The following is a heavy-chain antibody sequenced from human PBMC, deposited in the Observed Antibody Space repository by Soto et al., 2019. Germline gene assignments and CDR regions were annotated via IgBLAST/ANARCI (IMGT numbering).Heavy chain of an antibody. J-gene: IGHJ5*02. Sequence: QVQLQESGPGVVKPSQTLSLTCTISLVSSSSGGYYWSWYRQHPGKGLEWIGYIYYSGSTYYNPSLKSRVTISVDTSNNQFSLKLSFVTAADTALYYCARSVTPWGQGTLVTVSS. CDR3: ARSVTP. CDR1: LVSSSSGGYY. D-gene: IGHD3-10*01. V-gene: IGHV4-31*03. CDR2: IYYSGST.